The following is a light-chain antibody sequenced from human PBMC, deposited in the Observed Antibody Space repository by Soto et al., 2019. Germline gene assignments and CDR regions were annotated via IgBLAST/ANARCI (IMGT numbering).Light chain of an antibody. Sequence: EIVMTQSPATVSVSPGVRATLSCRASQSVSNDLAWYQQKPGQAPRLLIYAASTRATGIPARFSGSGSGTEFTLTISSLQSEDFAVYYCQQYHNWPPLTFGGGTKVDIK. CDR2: AAS. J-gene: IGKJ4*02. CDR3: QQYHNWPPLT. CDR1: QSVSND. V-gene: IGKV3-15*01.